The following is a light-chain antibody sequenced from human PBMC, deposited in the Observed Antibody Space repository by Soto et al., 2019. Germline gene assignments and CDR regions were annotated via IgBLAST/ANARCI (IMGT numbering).Light chain of an antibody. Sequence: DIQMTQSPSSLSASVGDRVTITCQASQNISSYLNWYQQKPGRAPKLLIYNASKLEAGVPSRFRGSGSGTDFTFTISRLQPEDIATYYCQQYENLPTFGQGTRLEIK. V-gene: IGKV1-33*01. CDR2: NAS. CDR3: QQYENLPT. J-gene: IGKJ5*01. CDR1: QNISSY.